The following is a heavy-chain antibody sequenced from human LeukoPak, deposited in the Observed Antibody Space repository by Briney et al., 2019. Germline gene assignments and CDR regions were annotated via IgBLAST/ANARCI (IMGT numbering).Heavy chain of an antibody. CDR1: GYTFTSYG. D-gene: IGHD2-2*01. V-gene: IGHV1-18*01. CDR3: ARVVPAAIRNWFDP. CDR2: ISAYNGNT. J-gene: IGHJ5*02. Sequence: ASVKVSCKASGYTFTSYGISRVRQAPGQGLEWMGWISAYNGNTNYAQKLQGRVTMTTDTSTSTAYMELRSLRSDDTAVYYCARVVPAAIRNWFDPWGQGTLVTVSS.